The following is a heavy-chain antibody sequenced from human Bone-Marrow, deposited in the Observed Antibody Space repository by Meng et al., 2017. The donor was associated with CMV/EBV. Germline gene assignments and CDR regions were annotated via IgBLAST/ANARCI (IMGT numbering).Heavy chain of an antibody. CDR3: ARVGTGGYFDY. Sequence: GESLKISCAASGFTFSSYGMHWVRQAPGKGLEWVAVISYDGSNKHYADSVKGRFTISRDISKNTLDLQMGSLRLDDMAVYYCARVGTGGYFDYWGQGTLVTVSS. V-gene: IGHV3-30*14. CDR2: ISYDGSNK. CDR1: GFTFSSYG. J-gene: IGHJ4*02. D-gene: IGHD2-8*02.